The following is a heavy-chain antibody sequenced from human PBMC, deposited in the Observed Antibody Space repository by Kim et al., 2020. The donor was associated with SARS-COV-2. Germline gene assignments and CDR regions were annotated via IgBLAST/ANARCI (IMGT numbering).Heavy chain of an antibody. D-gene: IGHD3-10*01. CDR2: FDPEDGET. CDR1: GYTLTELS. Sequence: ASVKVSCKVSGYTLTELSMHWVRQAPGKGLEWMGGFDPEDGETIYAQKFQGRVTMTEDTSTDTAYMELSSLRSEDTAVYYCATDNQITMVRGEFDYWGQGTLVTVSS. V-gene: IGHV1-24*01. J-gene: IGHJ4*02. CDR3: ATDNQITMVRGEFDY.